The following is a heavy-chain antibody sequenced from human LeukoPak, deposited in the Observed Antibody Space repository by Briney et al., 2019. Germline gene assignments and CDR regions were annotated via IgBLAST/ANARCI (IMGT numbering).Heavy chain of an antibody. D-gene: IGHD4-17*01. CDR2: ISAYNGNT. V-gene: IGHV1-18*01. CDR3: ARETSDYGDYAPWYFDL. Sequence: GASVKVSCKASGYTFTSYGISWVRQAPGQGLEWMGWISAYNGNTNYAQKLQGRVTMTTDTSTSTAYMELRSLRSDDTAVYYRARETSDYGDYAPWYFDLWGRGTLVTVSS. CDR1: GYTFTSYG. J-gene: IGHJ2*01.